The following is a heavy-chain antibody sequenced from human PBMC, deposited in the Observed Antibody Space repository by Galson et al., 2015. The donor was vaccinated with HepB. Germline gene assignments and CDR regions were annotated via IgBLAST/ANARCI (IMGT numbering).Heavy chain of an antibody. J-gene: IGHJ3*02. CDR3: ARAARYYYDSSGYSWDAFDI. CDR1: GYTFTSYA. D-gene: IGHD3-22*01. Sequence: SVKVSCKASGYTFTSYAMNWVRQAPGQGLEWMGWINTNTGNPTYAQGFTGRFVFSLDTSVSTAYLQISSLKAEDTAVYYCARAARYYYDSSGYSWDAFDIWGQGTMVTVSS. CDR2: INTNTGNP. V-gene: IGHV7-4-1*02.